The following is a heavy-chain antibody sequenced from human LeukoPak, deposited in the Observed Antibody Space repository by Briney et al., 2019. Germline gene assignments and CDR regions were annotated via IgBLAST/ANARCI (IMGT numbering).Heavy chain of an antibody. CDR1: GYTFTGYY. Sequence: GASVKVSCKASGYTFTGYYMHWVRQAPGQGREWMGWINPNSGGTNYAQKFQGRVTMTRDTSISTAYMELSRLRSDDTAVYYCARAIAAASTLFYYYYYMDVWGKGTTVTVSS. J-gene: IGHJ6*03. CDR2: INPNSGGT. D-gene: IGHD6-13*01. V-gene: IGHV1-2*02. CDR3: ARAIAAASTLFYYYYYMDV.